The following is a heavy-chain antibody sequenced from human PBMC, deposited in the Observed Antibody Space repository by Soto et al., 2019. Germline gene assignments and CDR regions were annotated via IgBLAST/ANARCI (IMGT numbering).Heavy chain of an antibody. V-gene: IGHV3-23*01. CDR1: GFTLSDYY. CDR2: ISVSGDTP. Sequence: PGGSLRLSCPASGFTLSDYYMSWGRPAPGKGLEWVSAISVSGDTPYYADSVKGRFTISRDNSKNTLYLQMNTLRAEDTAVYYCAKNRNTGVAGTSCWFGPWGQGTLVTVSS. J-gene: IGHJ5*02. CDR3: AKNRNTGVAGTSCWFGP. D-gene: IGHD6-19*01.